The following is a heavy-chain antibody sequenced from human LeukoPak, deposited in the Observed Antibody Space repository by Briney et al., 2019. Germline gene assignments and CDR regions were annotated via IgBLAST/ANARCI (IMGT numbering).Heavy chain of an antibody. D-gene: IGHD3-9*01. Sequence: GGSLRLSCAASGFTFSSYSMNWVRQAPGKGLEWVSSISSSGSYIYYADSVKGRFTISRDNAKNSLYLQMNSLRAEDTAVYYCARNTPDIFLEGWGRGILVTVSS. V-gene: IGHV3-21*01. CDR1: GFTFSSYS. CDR2: ISSSGSYI. J-gene: IGHJ4*02. CDR3: ARNTPDIFLEG.